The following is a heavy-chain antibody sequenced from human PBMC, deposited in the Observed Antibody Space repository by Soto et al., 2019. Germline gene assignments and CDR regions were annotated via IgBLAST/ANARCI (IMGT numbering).Heavy chain of an antibody. D-gene: IGHD3-22*01. CDR1: GFTVSSNY. CDR2: IYSGGTT. V-gene: IGHV3-66*04. CDR3: ARRGFSPSGYQYYFDY. Sequence: GGSLRLSCAASGFTVSSNYMSWVRQAPGKGLEWVSVIYSGGTTYYADSVKGRFTISRDNSKNTLYLQMNSLRAEDTAVYYCARRGFSPSGYQYYFDYWAQGTLVTVSS. J-gene: IGHJ4*02.